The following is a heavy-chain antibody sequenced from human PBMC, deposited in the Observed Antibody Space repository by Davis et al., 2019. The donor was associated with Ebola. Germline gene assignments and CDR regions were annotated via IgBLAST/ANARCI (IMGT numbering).Heavy chain of an antibody. V-gene: IGHV3-21*01. CDR2: ITSSSSYI. Sequence: GGSLRLSCAASGFTFTSYSMNWVRQAPGKGLVWVSFITSSSSYIYYADSVKGRFTISRDNAKNTLYLQMNSLRAEDTAVYYCVLQAAGNYYYYGMDVWGKGTTVTVSS. CDR1: GFTFTSYS. CDR3: VLQAAGNYYYYGMDV. J-gene: IGHJ6*04. D-gene: IGHD6-13*01.